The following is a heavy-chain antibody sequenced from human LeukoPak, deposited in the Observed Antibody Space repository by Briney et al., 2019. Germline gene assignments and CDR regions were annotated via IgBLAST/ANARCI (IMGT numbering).Heavy chain of an antibody. CDR2: INPNSGGT. CDR1: GYTFTSYD. V-gene: IGHV1-2*02. D-gene: IGHD3-16*01. Sequence: GASVKVSCKASGYTFTSYDINWARQAPGQGLEWMGWINPNSGGTNYAQKFQGRVTMTRDTSISTAYMELSRLRSDDTAVYYCARDRIMRRNWFDPWGQGTLVTVSS. J-gene: IGHJ5*02. CDR3: ARDRIMRRNWFDP.